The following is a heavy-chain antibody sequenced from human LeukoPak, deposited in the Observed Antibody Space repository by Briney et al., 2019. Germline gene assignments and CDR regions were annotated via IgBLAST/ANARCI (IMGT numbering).Heavy chain of an antibody. J-gene: IGHJ4*02. V-gene: IGHV3-9*01. CDR3: ARGQGPDGYYYDSSGFEEDY. CDR2: ISWNSGSI. CDR1: GFTFDDYA. D-gene: IGHD3-22*01. Sequence: PGGSLRLSCAASGFTFDDYAMHWVRQAPGKGLEWVSGISWNSGSIGYADSVKGRFTISRDNSKNTLYLQMNSLRAEDTAVYYCARGQGPDGYYYDSSGFEEDYWGQGTLVTVSS.